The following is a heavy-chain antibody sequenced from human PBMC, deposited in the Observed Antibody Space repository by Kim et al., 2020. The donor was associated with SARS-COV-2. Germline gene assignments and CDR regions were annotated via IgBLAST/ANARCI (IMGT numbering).Heavy chain of an antibody. CDR2: IYYSGRT. J-gene: IGHJ5*02. D-gene: IGHD2-8*01. CDR1: GGSISSSSYY. V-gene: IGHV4-39*01. CDR3: ARHPGVLSGLGGWFDP. Sequence: SETLSLTCTVSGGSISSSSYYWGWIRQPPGKGLEWIGSIYYSGRTYYNPSLKSRVTISVDTSKNQFSLKLSSVTAADTAVYYCARHPGVLSGLGGWFDPWGQGTLVTVSS.